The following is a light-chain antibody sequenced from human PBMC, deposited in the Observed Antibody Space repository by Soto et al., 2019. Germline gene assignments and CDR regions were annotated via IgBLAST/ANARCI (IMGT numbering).Light chain of an antibody. CDR2: EVS. V-gene: IGLV2-14*01. Sequence: LTQPASVSGSPGQSITISCTGTSSDVGYYNFVSWYQQHPGKAPKLIIYEVSNRPSGVSNRFSASKSGNTASLTISGLQAEDEADYHCSSYSGSTAFYVFGTGTKLTVL. CDR3: SSYSGSTAFYV. CDR1: SSDVGYYNF. J-gene: IGLJ1*01.